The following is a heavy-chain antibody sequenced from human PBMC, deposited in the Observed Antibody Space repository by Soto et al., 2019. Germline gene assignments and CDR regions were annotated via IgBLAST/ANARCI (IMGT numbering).Heavy chain of an antibody. J-gene: IGHJ4*02. V-gene: IGHV4-4*02. CDR1: GGSFTSNNW. CDR3: SSRDPGTSVDY. CDR2: IYRTGST. Sequence: SETLSLTCAVSGGSFTSNNWWTWVRQPPGQGLEWIGEIYRTGSTNYNPSLKSRVTISLDKSENQFSLKVTSLTAADTAVYYCSSRDPGTSVDYWGQGTLVTVSS. D-gene: IGHD1-7*01.